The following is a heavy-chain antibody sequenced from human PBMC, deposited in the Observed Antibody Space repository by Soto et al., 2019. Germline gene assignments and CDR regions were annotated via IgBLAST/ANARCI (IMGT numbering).Heavy chain of an antibody. J-gene: IGHJ6*02. D-gene: IGHD1-1*01. CDR2: IYYSGST. CDR3: ARAGTGSNYYYGMDV. V-gene: IGHV4-31*03. Sequence: PSETLSLTCTVSGGSISSGGYYWSWIRQHPGKGLEWIGYIYYSGSTYYNPSLKSRVTISVDTSKNQFSLKLSSVTAADTAVYYCARAGTGSNYYYGMDVWGQGTTVTVSS. CDR1: GGSISSGGYY.